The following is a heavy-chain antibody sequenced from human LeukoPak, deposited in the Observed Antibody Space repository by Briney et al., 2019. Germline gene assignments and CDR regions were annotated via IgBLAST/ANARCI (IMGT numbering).Heavy chain of an antibody. CDR3: TRIYDSSGYYDYFDY. CDR1: GLTFGDYA. V-gene: IGHV3-49*04. D-gene: IGHD3-22*01. CDR2: IRSKAYGGTT. J-gene: IGHJ4*02. Sequence: PGGSLRLSCTASGLTFGDYAMSWVRQAPGKGLEWVGFIRSKAYGGTTEYAASVKGRFTISRDDSKSIAYLQMNSLKTEDTAVYYCTRIYDSSGYYDYFDYWGQGTLVTVSS.